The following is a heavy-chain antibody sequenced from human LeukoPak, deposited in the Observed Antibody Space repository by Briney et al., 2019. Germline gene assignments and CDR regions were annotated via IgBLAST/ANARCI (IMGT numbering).Heavy chain of an antibody. J-gene: IGHJ4*02. CDR2: IYYSGST. Sequence: SETLSLTCTVSGGSISSSSYYWGWIRQPPGKGLEWIGSIYYSGSTYYNPSLKSRVTTSVDTSKNQFSLKLSSVTAADTAVYYCARPQYSDYVWGSYQWGQGTLVTVSS. CDR3: ARPQYSDYVWGSYQ. CDR1: GGSISSSSYY. D-gene: IGHD3-16*02. V-gene: IGHV4-39*01.